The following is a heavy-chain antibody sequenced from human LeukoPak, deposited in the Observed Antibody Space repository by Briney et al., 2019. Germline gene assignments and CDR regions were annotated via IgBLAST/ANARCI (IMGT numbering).Heavy chain of an antibody. Sequence: RSSETLSLTCAVYGGSFSGYYWSWIRQPPGKGLEWIGEINHSGSTNYNPSLKSRVTISVDTSKNQFSLKLSSVTAADTAVYYCARAAYDFWSGYCTVDYWGQGTLVTVSS. V-gene: IGHV4-34*01. J-gene: IGHJ4*02. D-gene: IGHD3-3*01. CDR1: GGSFSGYY. CDR3: ARAAYDFWSGYCTVDY. CDR2: INHSGST.